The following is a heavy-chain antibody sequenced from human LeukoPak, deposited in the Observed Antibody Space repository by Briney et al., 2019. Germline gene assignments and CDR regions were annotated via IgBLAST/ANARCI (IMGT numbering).Heavy chain of an antibody. CDR2: IIPIFGTA. D-gene: IGHD2-2*01. J-gene: IGHJ4*02. V-gene: IGHV1-69*13. Sequence: GASVKVSCKASGGTFSSYAISWVRQAPGQGLEWMGGIIPIFGTANYAQKFQGRVTITADESTSTAYMELSSLRSEDTAVYYCARTPPGWYQLLQTSPNYYFDYWGQGTLVTVSS. CDR1: GGTFSSYA. CDR3: ARTPPGWYQLLQTSPNYYFDY.